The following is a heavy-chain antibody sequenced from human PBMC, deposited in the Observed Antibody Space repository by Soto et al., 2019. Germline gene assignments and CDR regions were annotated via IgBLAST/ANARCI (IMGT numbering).Heavy chain of an antibody. CDR1: GFTFSIYA. CDR3: ARDWMVGSNLDY. CDR2: INSGRTT. V-gene: IGHV3-23*01. Sequence: PGGSLRLSCAASGFTFSIYAMTWVRLAPGKGLEWVATINSGRTTYYADSVEGRFTISRDSSKDTLYLQMNSLRVEDTAVYYCARDWMVGSNLDYWGQGTLVTVSS. J-gene: IGHJ4*02. D-gene: IGHD1-26*01.